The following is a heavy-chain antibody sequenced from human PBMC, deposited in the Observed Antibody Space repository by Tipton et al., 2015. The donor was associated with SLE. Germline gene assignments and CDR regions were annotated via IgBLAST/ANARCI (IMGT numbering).Heavy chain of an antibody. CDR3: ARGGVVTLTQFDY. CDR1: GGSINSGGYY. V-gene: IGHV4-31*02. CDR2: IYYTGSA. D-gene: IGHD3-10*01. J-gene: IGHJ4*02. Sequence: LRLSCTVSGGSINSGGYYWGWIRQHPGKGLEWIGYIYYTGSAFYNPSLKSRISISVDTSKNQFSLKLSSVTAADTAVYYCARGGVVTLTQFDYWGQGTLVTVSS.